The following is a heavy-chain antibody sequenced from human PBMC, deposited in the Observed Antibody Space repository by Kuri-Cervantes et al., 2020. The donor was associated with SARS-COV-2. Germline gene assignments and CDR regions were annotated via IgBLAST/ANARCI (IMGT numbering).Heavy chain of an antibody. V-gene: IGHV1-2*04. J-gene: IGHJ6*02. Sequence: ASVKVSCKASGYTFTGYYMHWVRQAPEQGLEWMGRINPNSGGTNYAQKFQGWVTMTRDTSISTAYMELSRLRSDDTAVYYCARASVRGIIITYHSYGMDVWGQGTTVTVSS. D-gene: IGHD3-10*01. CDR3: ARASVRGIIITYHSYGMDV. CDR1: GYTFTGYY. CDR2: INPNSGGT.